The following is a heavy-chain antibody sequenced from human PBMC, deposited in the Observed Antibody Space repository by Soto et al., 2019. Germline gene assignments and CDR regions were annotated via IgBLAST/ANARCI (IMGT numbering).Heavy chain of an antibody. J-gene: IGHJ4*02. CDR1: GYTFNSYG. CDR3: ARDYCSGGNCYLLFDS. D-gene: IGHD2-15*01. V-gene: IGHV1-18*01. Sequence: QVQLVQSGAEVKKPGASVKVSCKASGYTFNSYGISWVRQAPGRGLEWMGWISAHNGNTNYAQKFQGRVTMTTDTSTSTAYMELRSLRSDDTSVDYCARDYCSGGNCYLLFDSWGQGTLVTVSS. CDR2: ISAHNGNT.